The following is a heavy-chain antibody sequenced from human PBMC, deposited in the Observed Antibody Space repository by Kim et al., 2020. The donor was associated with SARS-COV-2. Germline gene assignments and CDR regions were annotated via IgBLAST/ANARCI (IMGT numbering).Heavy chain of an antibody. CDR2: INAGNGNT. Sequence: ASVKVSCKASGYTFTSYAMHWVRQAPGQRLEWMGWINAGNGNTKYSQKFQGRVTITRDTSASTAYMELSSLRSEDTAVYYCARSEEEFGEYSSSWYGEYFQHWGQGTLVTVSS. D-gene: IGHD6-13*01. CDR3: ARSEEEFGEYSSSWYGEYFQH. V-gene: IGHV1-3*01. J-gene: IGHJ1*01. CDR1: GYTFTSYA.